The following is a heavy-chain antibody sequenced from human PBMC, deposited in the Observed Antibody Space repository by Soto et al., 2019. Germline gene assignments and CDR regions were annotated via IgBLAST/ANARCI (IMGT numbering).Heavy chain of an antibody. CDR1: GGSISSGGYY. CDR3: ARGSFSSSSSWFDP. CDR2: IYYSGRT. D-gene: IGHD6-6*01. V-gene: IGHV4-31*03. Sequence: LSRTGTGSGGSISSGGYYWSWIRQHPGKGLEWIGYIYYSGRTYYNPSLHSRVSIAVDTTENQFSLKLTSVTAADTSVYYCARGSFSSSSSWFDPWGRGTLVTVSS. J-gene: IGHJ5*02.